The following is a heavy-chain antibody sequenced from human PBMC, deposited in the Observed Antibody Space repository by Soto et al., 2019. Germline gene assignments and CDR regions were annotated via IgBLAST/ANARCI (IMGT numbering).Heavy chain of an antibody. Sequence: PGGSLRLSCAASGFTFGDYWMHWVRQPPGKGPEWVSRMTGDGRTIQYADSVKGRFTASRDNAKSTLYLQMNSLRAEDTAVYYCATAEVDYWGPGILVTVSS. CDR2: MTGDGRTI. CDR3: ATAEVDY. CDR1: GFTFGDYW. V-gene: IGHV3-74*03. J-gene: IGHJ4*02.